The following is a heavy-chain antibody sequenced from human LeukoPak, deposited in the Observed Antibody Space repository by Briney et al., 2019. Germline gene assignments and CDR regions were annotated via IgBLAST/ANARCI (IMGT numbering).Heavy chain of an antibody. V-gene: IGHV4-59*01. CDR1: GGSISSYY. J-gene: IGHJ6*02. D-gene: IGHD6-6*01. CDR3: ARSMGYYHYYGMDV. Sequence: SETLSLTCTVSGGSISSYYWSWIRQPPGKGLEWIGYIYYSGSTNYNPSLKSRVTISVDTSKDQFSLKLSSVTAADTAVYYCARSMGYYHYYGMDVWGQGTTVTVSS. CDR2: IYYSGST.